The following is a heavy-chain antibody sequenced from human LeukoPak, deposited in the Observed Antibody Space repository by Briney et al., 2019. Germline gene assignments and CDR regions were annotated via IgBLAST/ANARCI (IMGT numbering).Heavy chain of an antibody. CDR1: GGTFSSYA. Sequence: SVKVSFKASGGTFSSYAISWVRQAPGQGLEWMGRIIPILGIANYAQKFQGRVTITADKSTSTAYMELSSLRSEDTAVYYCASGRSITMVRGVMSYYFDYWGQGTLVTVSS. CDR2: IIPILGIA. J-gene: IGHJ4*02. V-gene: IGHV1-69*04. CDR3: ASGRSITMVRGVMSYYFDY. D-gene: IGHD3-10*01.